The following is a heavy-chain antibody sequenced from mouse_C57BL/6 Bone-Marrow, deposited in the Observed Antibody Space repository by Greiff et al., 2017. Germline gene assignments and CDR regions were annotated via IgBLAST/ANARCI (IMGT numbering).Heavy chain of an antibody. J-gene: IGHJ2*01. V-gene: IGHV1-55*01. CDR3: ARSQAGASSGYLDY. Sequence: QVQLQQPGAELVKPGASVKMSCKASGYTFTSYWITWVKQRPGQGLEWIGDIYPGSGSTNYNEKFKSKATLTVDTSSSTAYMQLSSLTSEDSAVYYCARSQAGASSGYLDYWGQGTTLTVSS. D-gene: IGHD3-2*02. CDR2: IYPGSGST. CDR1: GYTFTSYW.